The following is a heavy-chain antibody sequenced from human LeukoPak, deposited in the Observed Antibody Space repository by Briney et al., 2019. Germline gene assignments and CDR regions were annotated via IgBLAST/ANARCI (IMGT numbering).Heavy chain of an antibody. V-gene: IGHV3-7*01. CDR1: GFTFSTYW. CDR2: IKQDGSEN. J-gene: IGHJ4*02. D-gene: IGHD2-2*01. CDR3: ASTRCTGTSCYLPILD. Sequence: GGSLRLSCAASGFTFSTYWMSWVRQAPGKGLEWVANIKQDGSENYYVDSVKGRFTISRDNAKNSLYLQMNSLRAEDTAMYYCASTRCTGTSCYLPILDWGQGILVTVSS.